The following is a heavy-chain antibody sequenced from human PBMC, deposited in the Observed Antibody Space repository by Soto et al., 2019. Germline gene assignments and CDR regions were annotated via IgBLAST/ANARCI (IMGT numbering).Heavy chain of an antibody. CDR1: GLTFSSYA. V-gene: IGHV3-23*01. Sequence: PGGSLRLSCAASGLTFSSYAMIWVRQAPGKGLEWVSAISGSGGSTYYADSVKGRFTISRDNSKNTLYLQMNSLRAEDTAVYYCAKEAYCGGDCYAYFDYWGQGTLVTVSS. CDR3: AKEAYCGGDCYAYFDY. D-gene: IGHD2-21*02. CDR2: ISGSGGST. J-gene: IGHJ4*02.